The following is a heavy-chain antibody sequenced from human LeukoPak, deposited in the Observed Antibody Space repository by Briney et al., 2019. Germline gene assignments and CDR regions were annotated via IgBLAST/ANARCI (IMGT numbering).Heavy chain of an antibody. CDR1: GFTFSTYG. J-gene: IGHJ3*02. D-gene: IGHD3-9*01. Sequence: GPLRLSCTASGFTFSTYGMHWVRQAPGKGLEWLSGIRGSGFSTDYADSVKGRFTISRDNSKNTLYLQMNSLRVEDTAVYYCAKAGFYDILTDGLDIWGQGTMVIVSS. CDR3: AKAGFYDILTDGLDI. CDR2: IRGSGFST. V-gene: IGHV3-23*01.